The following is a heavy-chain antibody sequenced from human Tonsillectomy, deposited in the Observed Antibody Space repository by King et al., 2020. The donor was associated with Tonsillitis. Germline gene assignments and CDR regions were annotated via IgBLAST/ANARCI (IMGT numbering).Heavy chain of an antibody. Sequence: VQLQESGPGLVKPSETLSLTCTVSGGSISSYYWSWIRQPPGKGLEWIGYIYYSGSTNYNPSLKSRVTISVDTSKNQSSLKLSSLTDADTAVYYCARAMKVSGYDYYYYYYMDVWGKGTTVTVSS. CDR2: IYYSGST. V-gene: IGHV4-59*01. J-gene: IGHJ6*03. CDR3: ARAMKVSGYDYYYYYYMDV. D-gene: IGHD5-12*01. CDR1: GGSISSYY.